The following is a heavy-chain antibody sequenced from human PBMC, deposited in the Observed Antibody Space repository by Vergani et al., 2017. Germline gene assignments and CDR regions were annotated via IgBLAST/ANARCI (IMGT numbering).Heavy chain of an antibody. Sequence: QVQLQASGPGRVKPSQTLSLTCTMSGGSISAGYYFWSWIRQHAGKGLEWLGHISASGNASHSPSLKTRVSMSVDTSKNQFSLTVTSVTAADTAIYFCARRSGGYYSGGKVHPLRTAFDVWGHGTVVTVSS. J-gene: IGHJ3*01. D-gene: IGHD2-15*01. V-gene: IGHV4-61*02. CDR3: ARRSGGYYSGGKVHPLRTAFDV. CDR1: GGSISAGYYF. CDR2: ISASGNA.